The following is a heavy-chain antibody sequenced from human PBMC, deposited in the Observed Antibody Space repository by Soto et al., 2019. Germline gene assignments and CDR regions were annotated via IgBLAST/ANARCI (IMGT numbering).Heavy chain of an antibody. CDR2: INPNSGNT. V-gene: IGHV1-8*01. D-gene: IGHD6-13*01. CDR3: SRGSQQLET. CDR1: GYTVTSYD. Sequence: QVQLVQSGAEVKKPGASVKVSCKASGYTVTSYDINWVRQATGQGLEWLGWINPNSGNTGYAQKFQGRVTMTRNTSISTAYMELSSLRSEDTAVYSCSRGSQQLETWGQGTLVTVSS. J-gene: IGHJ5*02.